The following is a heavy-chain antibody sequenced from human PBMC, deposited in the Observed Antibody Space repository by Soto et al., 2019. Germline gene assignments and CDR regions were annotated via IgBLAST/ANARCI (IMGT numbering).Heavy chain of an antibody. V-gene: IGHV3-23*01. D-gene: IGHD3-22*01. CDR2: ISGSGGST. Sequence: GGSLRLSCAASGFTFSSYAMSWVRKAPGKGLEWVSAISGSGGSTYYADSVKGRFTISRDNSKNTLYLQMNSLRAEDTAVYYCAKGLPYDSSGYSDAFDIWGQGTMVTVPS. CDR3: AKGLPYDSSGYSDAFDI. J-gene: IGHJ3*02. CDR1: GFTFSSYA.